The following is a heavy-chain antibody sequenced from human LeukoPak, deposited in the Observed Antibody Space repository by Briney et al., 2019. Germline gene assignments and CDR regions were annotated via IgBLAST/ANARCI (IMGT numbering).Heavy chain of an antibody. V-gene: IGHV4-39*07. D-gene: IGHD5-24*01. Sequence: SETLSLTCTVSGGSISSSSYYWGWIRQPPGKGLEWIGSIYYSGSTYYNPSLKSRVTISVDTSKNQFSLKLSSVTAADTAVYYCARGRDGYIGYWGQGTLVTVSS. J-gene: IGHJ4*02. CDR2: IYYSGST. CDR1: GGSISSSSYY. CDR3: ARGRDGYIGY.